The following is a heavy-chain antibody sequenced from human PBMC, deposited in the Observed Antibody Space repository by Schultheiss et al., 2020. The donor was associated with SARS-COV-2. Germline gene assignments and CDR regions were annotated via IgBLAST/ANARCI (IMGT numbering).Heavy chain of an antibody. CDR2: INHSGST. J-gene: IGHJ6*03. Sequence: SQTLSLTCAVYGGSFSGYYWSWIRQPPGKGLEWFGEINHSGSTNYNPSLKSRVTISVDTSKNQFSLKLSSVTAADTAVYYCARGPSSWYHYYYYYKDVWGKGTTVTVSS. V-gene: IGHV4-34*01. CDR3: ARGPSSWYHYYYYYKDV. D-gene: IGHD6-13*01. CDR1: GGSFSGYY.